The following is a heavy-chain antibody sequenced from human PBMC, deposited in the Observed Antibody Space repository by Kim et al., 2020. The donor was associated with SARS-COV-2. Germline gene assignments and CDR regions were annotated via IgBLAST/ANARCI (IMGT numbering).Heavy chain of an antibody. CDR1: GYSISSGYY. D-gene: IGHD3-10*01. CDR3: ARDSRYYYGSGSSRDAF. V-gene: IGHV4-38-2*02. Sequence: SETLSLTCTVSGYSISSGYYWGWIRQPPGKGLEWIGSIYHSGSTYYNPSLKSRVTISVDTSKNQFSLKLSSVTAADTAVYYCARDSRYYYGSGSSRDAF. J-gene: IGHJ3*01. CDR2: IYHSGST.